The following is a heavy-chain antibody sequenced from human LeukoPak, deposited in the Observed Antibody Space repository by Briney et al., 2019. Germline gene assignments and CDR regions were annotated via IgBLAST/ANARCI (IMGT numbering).Heavy chain of an antibody. Sequence: GGSLRLSCAASGFTFSSSAMSWVRPAPGKGLEWVSTLSGSGITTYYADSVKGRFTISRDNSKNTLYLQMNSLRAEDTAVYYCAEGIYSSGWSYFDYWGHGTLVTVSS. CDR3: AEGIYSSGWSYFDY. CDR2: LSGSGITT. CDR1: GFTFSSSA. D-gene: IGHD6-19*01. V-gene: IGHV3-23*01. J-gene: IGHJ4*01.